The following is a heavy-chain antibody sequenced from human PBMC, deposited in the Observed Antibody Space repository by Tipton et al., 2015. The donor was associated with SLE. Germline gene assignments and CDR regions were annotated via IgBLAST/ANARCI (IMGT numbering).Heavy chain of an antibody. CDR2: ISYDGSKK. J-gene: IGHJ4*02. CDR1: GFTFNSYA. Sequence: SLRLSCAASGFTFNSYAIHWVRQAPGKGLEWVALISYDGSKKYYADSVKGRFTISRDNSKDTLSLQMKSLRAEDTAVYYCARDGGSSWYLDYWGQETLVTVSS. D-gene: IGHD6-13*01. CDR3: ARDGGSSWYLDY. V-gene: IGHV3-30*04.